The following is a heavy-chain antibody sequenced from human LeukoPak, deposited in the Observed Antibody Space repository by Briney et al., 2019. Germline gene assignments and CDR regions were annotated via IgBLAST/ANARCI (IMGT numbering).Heavy chain of an antibody. CDR1: GFSINTYT. CDR3: ARDGADYVWGSYRYYYYYYMDV. Sequence: PGGSLRLSCDASGFSINTYTMYWVRQAPGQGLEWVSGIRNSDGMTYYADSVRGRFTISTDNSKNTLYLQMYSLRAEDTALYYCARDGADYVWGSYRYYYYYYMDVWGKGTTVTISS. D-gene: IGHD3-16*02. V-gene: IGHV3-23*01. CDR2: IRNSDGMT. J-gene: IGHJ6*03.